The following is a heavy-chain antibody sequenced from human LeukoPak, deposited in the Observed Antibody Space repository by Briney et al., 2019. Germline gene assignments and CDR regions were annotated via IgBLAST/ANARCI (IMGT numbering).Heavy chain of an antibody. CDR3: ARAAANRSGYTGAKLSH. D-gene: IGHD3-22*01. Sequence: GASVKVSCKASGGTFSSYAISWVRQAPGQGLEWMGRIIPILGIANYAQKFQGRVTITADKSTSTAYMELSSLRSEDTAVYYCARAAANRSGYTGAKLSHWGQGTLVTVSS. V-gene: IGHV1-69*04. J-gene: IGHJ4*02. CDR2: IIPILGIA. CDR1: GGTFSSYA.